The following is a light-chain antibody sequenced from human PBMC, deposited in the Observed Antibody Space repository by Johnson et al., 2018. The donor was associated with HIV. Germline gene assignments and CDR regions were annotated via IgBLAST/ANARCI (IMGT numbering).Light chain of an antibody. CDR1: SSNIGSNY. Sequence: TQPPSVSAAPGQQVTISCSGSSSNIGSNYVSWYQQLPGTAPKLLIYDNNKRPSGIPDRFSGSKSGTSATLGITGLQTGDEADYYCGTWDSSLSAFYVFGTGTKVTVL. CDR2: DNN. V-gene: IGLV1-51*01. J-gene: IGLJ1*01. CDR3: GTWDSSLSAFYV.